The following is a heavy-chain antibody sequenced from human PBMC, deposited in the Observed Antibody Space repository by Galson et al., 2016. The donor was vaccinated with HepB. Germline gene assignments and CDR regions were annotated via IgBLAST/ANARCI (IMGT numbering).Heavy chain of an antibody. Sequence: SLRLSCAASGFSFSNSGMSWVRQAPGKGLEWVSCLSGSGTLTYYADSVKGRFTISRDNSKSTLNLQMNSLRAEDTAVYYCAKIAVTGTWYFDLWGRGALVSVSS. V-gene: IGHV3-23*01. CDR2: LSGSGTLT. CDR1: GFSFSNSG. D-gene: IGHD6-19*01. CDR3: AKIAVTGTWYFDL. J-gene: IGHJ2*01.